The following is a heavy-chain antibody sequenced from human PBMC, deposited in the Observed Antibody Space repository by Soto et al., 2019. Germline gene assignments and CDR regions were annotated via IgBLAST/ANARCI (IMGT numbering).Heavy chain of an antibody. CDR2: ISYDGRNK. V-gene: IGHV3-30*04. D-gene: IGHD6-19*01. CDR3: ARDRRGSSGWFGSIDY. CDR1: GFTFSSYA. Sequence: QVQLVESGGGVAQPGRSLRLSCAASGFTFSSYAIHWVRQAPGKGLEWVAVISYDGRNKFNADSVKGRFTISRDNSKNTLYLQMNSLRGDDTAVYYCARDRRGSSGWFGSIDYWGQGTLVTVSS. J-gene: IGHJ4*02.